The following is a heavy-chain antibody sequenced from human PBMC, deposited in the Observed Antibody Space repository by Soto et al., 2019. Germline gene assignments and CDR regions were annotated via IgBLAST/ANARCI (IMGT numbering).Heavy chain of an antibody. V-gene: IGHV3-23*01. CDR3: AKDAAEDYYYYYGMDV. J-gene: IGHJ6*02. Sequence: PGGSLRLSCAASGFTFSSYAMSWVRQAPGKGLEWVSAISGSGGSTYYADSVKGRFTISRDNSRNTLYLQMNSLRAEDTAVYYCAKDAAEDYYYYYGMDVWGQGTTVTVSS. CDR2: ISGSGGST. CDR1: GFTFSSYA. D-gene: IGHD6-25*01.